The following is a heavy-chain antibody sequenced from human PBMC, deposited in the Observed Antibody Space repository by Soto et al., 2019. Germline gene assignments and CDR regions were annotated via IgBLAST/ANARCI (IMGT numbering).Heavy chain of an antibody. CDR2: IIPILGIA. CDR3: ARDTGYDILTGFPPHWFDP. Sequence: GASVKVSCKASGGTFSSYTISWVRQAPGQGLEWMGRIIPILGIANYAQKFQGRVTITADKSTSTAYMELSSLRSEDTAVYYFARDTGYDILTGFPPHWFDPWGQGTLVTVS. CDR1: GGTFSSYT. D-gene: IGHD3-9*01. J-gene: IGHJ5*02. V-gene: IGHV1-69*04.